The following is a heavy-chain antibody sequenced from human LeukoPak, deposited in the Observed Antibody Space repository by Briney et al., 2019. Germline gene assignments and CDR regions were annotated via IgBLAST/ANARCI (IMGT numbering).Heavy chain of an antibody. J-gene: IGHJ5*02. CDR3: ARAAGPLQSRGLT. Sequence: EASVKVSCKTSANTFTTFPIHWVRQAPGQKFEWMGWINAANGNTQFSPRFQARITITRDTSASTAYMELSRLRSEGTAVYYCARAAGPLQSRGLTWGQGTLVTVSS. D-gene: IGHD2-2*01. CDR2: INAANGNT. V-gene: IGHV1-3*01. CDR1: ANTFTTFP.